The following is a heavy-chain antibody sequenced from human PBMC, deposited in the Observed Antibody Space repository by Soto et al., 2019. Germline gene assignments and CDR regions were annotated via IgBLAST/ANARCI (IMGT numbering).Heavy chain of an antibody. Sequence: PGGSLRLSCAASGFTFSGFGMHWVRQAPGKGLEWVAIIWYDGSDKYYADSVKGRFTISRENAKNSLYLQMNSLRAGDTAVYYCARGGTHYYDSSGSLDYWGQGTLVTVSS. CDR1: GFTFSGFG. CDR2: IWYDGSDK. D-gene: IGHD3-22*01. J-gene: IGHJ4*02. CDR3: ARGGTHYYDSSGSLDY. V-gene: IGHV3-33*01.